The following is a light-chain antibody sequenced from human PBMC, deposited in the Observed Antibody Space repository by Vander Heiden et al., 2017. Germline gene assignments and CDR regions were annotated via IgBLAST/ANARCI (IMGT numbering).Light chain of an antibody. CDR2: ENN. CDR1: SSNIGNTY. J-gene: IGLJ3*02. CDR3: GTWDSSLSDWV. V-gene: IGLV1-51*02. Sequence: QSVLTQPPSVSAAPGQKVTISCSGSSSNIGNTYVSWYQQLPGTAPKLRIYENNKRPSGIPARFSGSKSGTSATLGITGLQTGDEADYYCGTWDSSLSDWVFGGGTKLTVL.